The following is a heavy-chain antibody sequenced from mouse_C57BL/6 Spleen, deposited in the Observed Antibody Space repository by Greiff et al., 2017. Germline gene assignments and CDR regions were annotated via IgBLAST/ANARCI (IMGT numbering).Heavy chain of an antibody. D-gene: IGHD1-1*01. CDR3: ARLYYYGSSWYYAMDY. CDR1: GYTFTSYW. Sequence: VQRVESGAELAKPGASVKLSCKASGYTFTSYWMHWVKQRPGQGLEWIGYINPSSGYTKYNQKFKDKATLTADKSSSTAYMQLSSLTYEDSAVYYCARLYYYGSSWYYAMDYWGQGTSVTVAS. V-gene: IGHV1-7*01. J-gene: IGHJ4*01. CDR2: INPSSGYT.